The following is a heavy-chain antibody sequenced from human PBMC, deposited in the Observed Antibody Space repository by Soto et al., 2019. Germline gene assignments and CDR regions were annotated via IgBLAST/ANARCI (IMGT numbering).Heavy chain of an antibody. V-gene: IGHV3-21*01. J-gene: IGHJ6*02. CDR2: ISSSSSYI. Sequence: EVQLVESGGGLVKPGGSLRLSCAASGFTFSNYNMNWVRQAPGKGLEWVSSISSSSSYIYYADSVKGRFTISRDNAKNSLYLQMNSLRAEDTAVYYCAGTRRDGYNNDYYYYGMDVWGQGTTVTVSS. CDR3: AGTRRDGYNNDYYYYGMDV. CDR1: GFTFSNYN. D-gene: IGHD5-12*01.